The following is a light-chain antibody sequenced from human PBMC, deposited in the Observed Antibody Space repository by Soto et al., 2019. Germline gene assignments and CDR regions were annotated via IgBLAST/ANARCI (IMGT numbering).Light chain of an antibody. V-gene: IGKV1-5*01. CDR2: DAS. CDR1: QSISSW. J-gene: IGKJ4*01. CDR3: QQYNSYSLT. Sequence: ITQSPSTLSASTGDRVTITCRASQSISSWLAWYQQKPGKAPKLLIYDASSLESGAPSRFSGSGSGTDFTLTISSLQPDDFATYYCQQYNSYSLTFGGGTKVDIK.